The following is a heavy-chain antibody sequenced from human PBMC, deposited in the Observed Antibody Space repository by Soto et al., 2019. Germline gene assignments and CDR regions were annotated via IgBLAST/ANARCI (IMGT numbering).Heavy chain of an antibody. CDR1: GFTFSSYG. V-gene: IGHV3-33*01. J-gene: IGHJ5*02. CDR3: ARDSWDICNWYAH. CDR2: IWYDGTNK. Sequence: QVQLVESGGGVVQPGRSLRLSCAASGFTFSSYGMHWVRHAPGKGLEWVALIWYDGTNKYYADSVKGRFTISRDNSKLTLHLQMNSLRAEDMAVYYCARDSWDICNWYAHWGQGTLVTVSS. D-gene: IGHD2-15*01.